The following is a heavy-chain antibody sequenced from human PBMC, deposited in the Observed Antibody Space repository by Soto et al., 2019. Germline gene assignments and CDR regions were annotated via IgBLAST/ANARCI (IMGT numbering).Heavy chain of an antibody. J-gene: IGHJ6*03. CDR1: GFPFSSYA. V-gene: IGHV3-23*01. Sequence: GGSLRLSSAASGFPFSSYAMTWVLQAPGKGLEWVSAISGSGGSTYYADSVKGRFTISRDNSKNTLYLQMNSLRAEDTAVYYCATYVDIVATSYYYYYMDVWGKGT. D-gene: IGHD5-12*01. CDR3: ATYVDIVATSYYYYYMDV. CDR2: ISGSGGST.